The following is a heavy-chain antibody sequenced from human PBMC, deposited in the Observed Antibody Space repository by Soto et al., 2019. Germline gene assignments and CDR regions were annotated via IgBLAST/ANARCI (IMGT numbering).Heavy chain of an antibody. CDR3: ARDLTLRVPAAIGY. CDR2: ISAYNGNT. CDR1: GYTFTSYG. Sequence: QVQLVQSGAEVKKPGASVKVSCKASGYTFTSYGISWVRQAPGQGLEWMGWISAYNGNTNYAQKLQGRVTMTTDTXXSTAYMELRSLRSDDTAVYYCARDLTLRVPAAIGYWGQGTLVTVSS. J-gene: IGHJ4*02. V-gene: IGHV1-18*01. D-gene: IGHD2-2*01.